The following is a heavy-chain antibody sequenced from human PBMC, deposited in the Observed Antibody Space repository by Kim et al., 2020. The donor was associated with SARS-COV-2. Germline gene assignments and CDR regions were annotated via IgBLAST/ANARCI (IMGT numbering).Heavy chain of an antibody. J-gene: IGHJ4*02. V-gene: IGHV3-30*07. CDR3: ARDVPGYGSGPSWY. Sequence: ADHVKGRFTISRDNSKNTLYLQMNSLRAEDTAVYYCARDVPGYGSGPSWYWGQGTLVTVSS. D-gene: IGHD6-19*01.